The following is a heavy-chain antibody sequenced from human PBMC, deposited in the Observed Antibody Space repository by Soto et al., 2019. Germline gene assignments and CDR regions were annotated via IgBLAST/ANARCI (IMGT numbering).Heavy chain of an antibody. CDR1: GVSISSGGYS. CDR2: IYHSGST. D-gene: IGHD2-21*02. V-gene: IGHV4-30-2*01. CDR3: ARGDCGGDCSDAFDI. Sequence: TLSLTRAVSGVSISSGGYSWSWIRHPQGKGLEWIGYIYHSGSTYYNPSLKSRVTISVDRSKNQFSLKLSSVTAADTAVYYCARGDCGGDCSDAFDIWGQGTMVTVSS. J-gene: IGHJ3*02.